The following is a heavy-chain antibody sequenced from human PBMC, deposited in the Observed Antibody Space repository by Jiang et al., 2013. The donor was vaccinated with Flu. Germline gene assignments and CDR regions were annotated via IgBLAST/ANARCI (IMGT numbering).Heavy chain of an antibody. Sequence: EVQLVESGGGVVQPGGSLRLSCAASGFTFDDYAMHWVRQAPGKGLEWVSLISGDGGSTYYADSVKGRFTISRDNSKNSLYLQMNSLRTEDTALYYCAKEHDYGDYVFGGENDYWAREPWSPSPQ. J-gene: IGHJ4*02. CDR3: AKEHDYGDYVFGGENDY. CDR1: GFTFDDYA. V-gene: IGHV3-43*02. CDR2: ISGDGGST. D-gene: IGHD4-17*01.